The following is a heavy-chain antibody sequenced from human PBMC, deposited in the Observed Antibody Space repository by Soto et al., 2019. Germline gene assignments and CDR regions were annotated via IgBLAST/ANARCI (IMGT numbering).Heavy chain of an antibody. CDR1: GYTFTSYA. V-gene: IGHV1-3*01. D-gene: IGHD6-19*01. Sequence: QVQLVQSGAEVKKPGASVKVSCKASGYTFTSYAMHWVRQAPGQRLEWMGWINAGNGNTKSSQKFQGRVTITRDTSASTPYMELSSRRSEDTTVYYSASSTIAVAGKVEDYYYYMDVWGKGTTVTVSS. CDR2: INAGNGNT. J-gene: IGHJ6*03. CDR3: ASSTIAVAGKVEDYYYYMDV.